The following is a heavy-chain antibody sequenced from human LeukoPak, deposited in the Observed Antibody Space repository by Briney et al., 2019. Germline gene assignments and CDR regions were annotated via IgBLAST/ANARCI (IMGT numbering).Heavy chain of an antibody. V-gene: IGHV3-53*01. CDR1: GFTVSSNY. D-gene: IGHD4-17*01. CDR2: IYSGGST. CDR3: AKGLNDYGDYFDY. Sequence: GGSLRLSCAASGFTVSSNYMSWVRQAPGKGLEWVSVIYSGGSTYYADSVKSRFTISRDNSKNTLYLQMNSLRAEDTAVYYCAKGLNDYGDYFDYWGQGTLVTVSS. J-gene: IGHJ4*02.